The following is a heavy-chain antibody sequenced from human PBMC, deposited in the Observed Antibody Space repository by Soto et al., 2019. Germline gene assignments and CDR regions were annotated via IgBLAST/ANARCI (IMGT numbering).Heavy chain of an antibody. V-gene: IGHV3-49*03. CDR2: IRRTPSGGTT. D-gene: IGHD3-10*01. CDR1: GFTFGDYS. CDR3: ARDSGPITKIRGDVGV. Sequence: EVQLVESGGGLVQPWRSLRLACSASGFTFGDYSMSWFRQAPGKGLEWVAFIRRTPSGGTTEYAASVKGRFIMSRDDSKSIAFLEMNALKAEDTAVYYCARDSGPITKIRGDVGVWGQGTTVTVSS. J-gene: IGHJ6*02.